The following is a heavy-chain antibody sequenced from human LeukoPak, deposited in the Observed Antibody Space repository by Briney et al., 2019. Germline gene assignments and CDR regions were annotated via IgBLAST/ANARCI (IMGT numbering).Heavy chain of an antibody. D-gene: IGHD3-10*01. CDR3: AKDNYSFDY. CDR1: GFTFSGNA. CDR2: ISGSGGST. Sequence: GGSLRLSCAASGFTFSGNAMRWVRQAPGKGLEWVSAISGSGGSTYYADSVKGRFTISRDNSKNTLYLQMNSLRAEDTAVYYCAKDNYSFDYWGQGTPVTVSS. J-gene: IGHJ4*02. V-gene: IGHV3-23*01.